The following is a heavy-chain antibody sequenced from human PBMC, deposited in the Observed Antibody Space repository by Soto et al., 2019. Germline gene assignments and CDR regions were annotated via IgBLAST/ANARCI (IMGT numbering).Heavy chain of an antibody. J-gene: IGHJ5*02. CDR2: MDPNSGNT. Sequence: ASVKVSCKASGYTFTSYDINWVRQATGQGLEWMGWMDPNSGNTGYAQKFQGRVTMTRNTSISTAYMELSSLRSEDTAVYYCARSAQDIVVVPAARGEDWFDPWGQGTLVTVSS. V-gene: IGHV1-8*01. D-gene: IGHD2-2*01. CDR1: GYTFTSYD. CDR3: ARSAQDIVVVPAARGEDWFDP.